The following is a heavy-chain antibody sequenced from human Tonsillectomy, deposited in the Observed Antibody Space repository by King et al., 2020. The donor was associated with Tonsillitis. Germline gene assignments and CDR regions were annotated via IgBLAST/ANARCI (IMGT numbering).Heavy chain of an antibody. V-gene: IGHV3-20*04. D-gene: IGHD3-22*01. J-gene: IGHJ3*02. CDR3: ARGVYYYDSIGYYFGPFDI. Sequence: VQLVESGGGVVRPGGSLRLSCAASGFTFGDYGRSWGRQAPGKGLEWVSGINWKGGNTGYGDSVKGRCTISRDKAKNSLYMQMNRLRAEDTGLYYCARGVYYYDSIGYYFGPFDIWGQGTMVTVSS. CDR2: INWKGGNT. CDR1: GFTFGDYG.